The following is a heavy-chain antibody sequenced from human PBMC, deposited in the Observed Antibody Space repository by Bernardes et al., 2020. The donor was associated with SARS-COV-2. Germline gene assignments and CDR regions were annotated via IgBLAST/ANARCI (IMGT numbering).Heavy chain of an antibody. V-gene: IGHV4-30-4*01. J-gene: IGHJ6*02. Sequence: SETLSLTCTVSGGSISRGEFYWTWIRQPPGKGLEWIAYIYHSGRAYDNPSLRSRVTISLDTSKNQVSLKLSSVTAADTAVYYCARQGVTTGITRAYAMDVWGQGTTVTVSS. CDR1: GGSISRGEFY. D-gene: IGHD1-1*01. CDR2: IYHSGRA. CDR3: ARQGVTTGITRAYAMDV.